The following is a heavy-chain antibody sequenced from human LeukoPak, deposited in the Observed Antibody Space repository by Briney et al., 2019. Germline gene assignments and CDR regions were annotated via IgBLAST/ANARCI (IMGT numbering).Heavy chain of an antibody. CDR3: ARDKIAAAGAPTLYYYYGMDV. CDR1: GGSISSYY. D-gene: IGHD6-13*01. CDR2: IHTSGST. V-gene: IGHV4-4*07. J-gene: IGHJ6*02. Sequence: PSETLSLTCTVSGGSISSYYWSWIRQPAGKGLEWIGRIHTSGSTNYNPSLKSRVTMSVDTSKNQFSLKLSSVTAADTAVYYCARDKIAAAGAPTLYYYYGMDVWGQGTTVTVSS.